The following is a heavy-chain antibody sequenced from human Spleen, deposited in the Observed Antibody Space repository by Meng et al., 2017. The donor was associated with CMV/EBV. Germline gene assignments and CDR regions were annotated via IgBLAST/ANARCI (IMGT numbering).Heavy chain of an antibody. CDR3: ASPGIVVVPAAPLNY. CDR1: GFTVSSNY. V-gene: IGHV3-66*01. J-gene: IGHJ4*02. Sequence: EVQRVESGGGLVQPGGSLRLSCAASGFTVSSNYMSWVRQAPGKGLEWVSVIYSGGSTYYADSVKGRFTISRDNSKNTLYLQMNSLRAEDTAVYYCASPGIVVVPAAPLNYWGQGTLVTVSS. D-gene: IGHD2-2*01. CDR2: IYSGGST.